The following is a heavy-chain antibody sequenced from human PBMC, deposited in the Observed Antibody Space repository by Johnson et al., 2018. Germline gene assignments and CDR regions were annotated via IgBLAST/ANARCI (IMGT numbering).Heavy chain of an antibody. CDR3: AGPSPTHNSGWYGSAFGI. CDR2: IIPVFGTG. Sequence: QVQLVQSGAEVKKPGSSVKVSCKASGHTISNYVISWVRQAPGQGLEWMGGIIPVFGTGKYAQKFQGRVTITADASTSTVYMGMGSLRSYDTAVYYCAGPSPTHNSGWYGSAFGIWGQGTMVTVSS. J-gene: IGHJ3*02. D-gene: IGHD6-19*01. CDR1: GHTISNYV. V-gene: IGHV1-69*12.